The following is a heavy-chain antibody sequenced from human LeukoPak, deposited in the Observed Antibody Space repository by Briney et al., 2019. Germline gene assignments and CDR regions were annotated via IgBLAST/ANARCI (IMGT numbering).Heavy chain of an antibody. D-gene: IGHD3-3*01. CDR3: ARDLESQRIYDFWSGYSIYYYMDV. J-gene: IGHJ6*03. CDR2: INPNSGGT. V-gene: IGHV1-2*02. CDR1: GYTFTGYY. Sequence: GASVKVSCKASGYTFTGYYMHWVRQAPGQGLEWMGWINPNSGGTNYAQKFQGRVTMTRDTSISTAYMELSRLRSDDTAVYYCARDLESQRIYDFWSGYSIYYYMDVWGKGTTVTVSS.